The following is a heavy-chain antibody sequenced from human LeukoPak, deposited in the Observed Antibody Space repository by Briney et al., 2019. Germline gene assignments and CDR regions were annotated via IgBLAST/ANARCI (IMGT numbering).Heavy chain of an antibody. CDR1: GYTFTSYY. J-gene: IGHJ4*02. V-gene: IGHV1-46*01. Sequence: ASVKVSCKASGYTFTSYYMHWVRQAPGQGLEWMGIINPSGGSTSYAQKFQGRVTMTRDTSTSTVYMELSSLRSEDTAVYYCARDPAGYDSSGYYFDYWGQGTLVTVSS. CDR3: ARDPAGYDSSGYYFDY. D-gene: IGHD3-22*01. CDR2: INPSGGST.